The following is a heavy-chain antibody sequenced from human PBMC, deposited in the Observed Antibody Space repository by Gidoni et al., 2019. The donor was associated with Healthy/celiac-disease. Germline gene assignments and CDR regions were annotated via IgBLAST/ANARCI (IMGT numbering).Heavy chain of an antibody. Sequence: QVQLQQWVAGLLKPSETLSLTCAVYGGSFRGYYWSWIRQPPGKGLEWIGEINHSGSTNYNPSLKSRVTISVDTSKNQFSLKLSSVTAADTAVYYCARVQGSYGVFDYWGQGTLVTVSS. J-gene: IGHJ4*02. CDR1: GGSFRGYY. CDR2: INHSGST. V-gene: IGHV4-34*01. D-gene: IGHD5-18*01. CDR3: ARVQGSYGVFDY.